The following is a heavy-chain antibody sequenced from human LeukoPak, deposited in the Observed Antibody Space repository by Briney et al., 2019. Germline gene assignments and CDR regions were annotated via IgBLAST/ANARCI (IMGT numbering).Heavy chain of an antibody. CDR2: MNPNSGNT. D-gene: IGHD3-9*01. V-gene: IGHV1-8*01. CDR3: ARGHYDILTGYRYTRGQYYYGMDV. CDR1: GYTFTSYD. Sequence: GASVKVSCKASGYTFTSYDINWVRQATGQGLEWMGWMNPNSGNTGYAQKFQGRVTTTRNTSISTAYMELSSLRSEDTAVYYCARGHYDILTGYRYTRGQYYYGMDVWGQGTTVTVSS. J-gene: IGHJ6*02.